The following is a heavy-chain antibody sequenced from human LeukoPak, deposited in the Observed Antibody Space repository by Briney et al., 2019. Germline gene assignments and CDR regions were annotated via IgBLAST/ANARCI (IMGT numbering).Heavy chain of an antibody. CDR1: GFTFSSYW. Sequence: GGSLRLSCAASGFTFSSYWMHWVRQAPGKGMVWVSRINNNGSSTIYADSVKGRFTISRDNAKNTLYLQMNSLRAEDTAVYYCVRSMGYYYDSSGYYASDYWGQGTLVTVSS. D-gene: IGHD3-22*01. CDR3: VRSMGYYYDSSGYYASDY. CDR2: INNNGSST. V-gene: IGHV3-74*01. J-gene: IGHJ4*02.